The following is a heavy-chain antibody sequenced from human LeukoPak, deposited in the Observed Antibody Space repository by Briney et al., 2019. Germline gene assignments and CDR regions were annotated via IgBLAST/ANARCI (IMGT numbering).Heavy chain of an antibody. CDR1: GFTFSSYG. V-gene: IGHV3-30*18. Sequence: GGSLRLSCAASGFTFSSYGMHWVRQAPGKGLEWVAVISYDGSNKYYADSVKGRFTISRDNSKNTPYLQMNSLRAEDTAVYYCAKGYDILTGYPFDYWGQGTLVTVSS. D-gene: IGHD3-9*01. CDR3: AKGYDILTGYPFDY. CDR2: ISYDGSNK. J-gene: IGHJ4*02.